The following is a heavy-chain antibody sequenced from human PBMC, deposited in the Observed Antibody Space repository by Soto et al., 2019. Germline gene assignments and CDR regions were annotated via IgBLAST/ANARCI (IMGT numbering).Heavy chain of an antibody. CDR2: IDYNGVT. CDR3: GKVLVGATGHTDSDS. J-gene: IGHJ4*02. D-gene: IGHD2-15*01. CDR1: GGSIYRSGYY. V-gene: IGHV4-39*01. Sequence: SETLSLTCTVSGGSIYRSGYYWGWIRQPPGRGLEWTGNIDYNGVTYSNPSLKSRVTISRDTSKNQFSLKLTSVTAADTALYYCGKVLVGATGHTDSDSWGPGTLVTVSS.